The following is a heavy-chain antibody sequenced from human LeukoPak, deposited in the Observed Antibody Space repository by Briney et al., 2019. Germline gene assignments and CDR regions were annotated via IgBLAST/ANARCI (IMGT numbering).Heavy chain of an antibody. CDR1: GFTFSNYW. J-gene: IGHJ3*01. CDR2: INTDGSST. Sequence: PGGSLRLSCAASGFTFSNYWMHWVRHAPGKGLGWVSRINTDGSSTNYVDSVKGRFTISRDNAKNTLYLQMNSLRAEDTDVYYSSKDFLPLGGWGQGTMVTVSS. V-gene: IGHV3-74*01. D-gene: IGHD3-16*01. CDR3: SKDFLPLGG.